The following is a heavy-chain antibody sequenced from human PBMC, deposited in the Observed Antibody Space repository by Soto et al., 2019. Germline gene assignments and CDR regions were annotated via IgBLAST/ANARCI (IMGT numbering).Heavy chain of an antibody. Sequence: EVQRLESGGGLVQPGGSLRLSCAASGFTFSNYAITWVRQAAGKGLEWVSIIRGTDGSTYYADSVKGRFTISRDNPKSTLYLQMNSLRAEETAVYYCAKYLAPSPSTGRWFEIWGQGTLVTVSS. V-gene: IGHV3-23*01. J-gene: IGHJ5*02. CDR2: IRGTDGST. CDR3: AKYLAPSPSTGRWFEI. D-gene: IGHD2-2*01. CDR1: GFTFSNYA.